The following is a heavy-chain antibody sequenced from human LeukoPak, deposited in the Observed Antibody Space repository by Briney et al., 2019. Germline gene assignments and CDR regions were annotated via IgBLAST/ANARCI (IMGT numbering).Heavy chain of an antibody. Sequence: RASVTVSFTASGGTFSSYAISWVRQAPGQGLEWMGGIIPIFGTANYAQKFQGRVTITTDESTSTAYMELSSLRSEDTAVYYCARSGPAARHAMNWGQGPMVTVSS. V-gene: IGHV1-69*05. CDR2: IIPIFGTA. CDR1: GGTFSSYA. D-gene: IGHD2-15*01. J-gene: IGHJ3*01. CDR3: ARSGPAARHAMN.